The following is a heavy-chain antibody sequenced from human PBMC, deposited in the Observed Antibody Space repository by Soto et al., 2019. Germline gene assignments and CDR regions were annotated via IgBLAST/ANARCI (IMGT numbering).Heavy chain of an antibody. CDR1: GYTFTSCG. J-gene: IGHJ6*02. CDR2: INTYNGYT. D-gene: IGHD4-4*01. CDR3: ARDLTKGLDV. V-gene: IGHV1-18*01. Sequence: QVHLVQSGAEVKKPGASVKVSCKASGYTFTSCGISWVRQAPGQGLEWMGLINTYNGYTNYPQNFQGRVTMTTDTSTGTVYMELRSLTCDDTAVYYCARDLTKGLDVWGQGTTVTVSS.